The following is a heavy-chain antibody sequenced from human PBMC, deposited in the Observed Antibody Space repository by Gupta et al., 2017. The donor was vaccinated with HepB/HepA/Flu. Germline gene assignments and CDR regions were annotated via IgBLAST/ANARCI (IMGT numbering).Heavy chain of an antibody. V-gene: IGHV4-39*01. Sequence: QLQLQESGPGLVKPSETLSLTCTVSGGSISSSSYYWGWIRQPPGKGLEWSGSSYYSGSTYYNPSLKSRVSISVDTYKNQFSLKLSSGTAADTAVYYCARLLYLDAVEIWGQGTRVTVSA. CDR2: SYYSGST. CDR1: GGSISSSSYY. CDR3: ARLLYLDAVEI. D-gene: IGHD2-8*01. J-gene: IGHJ3*02.